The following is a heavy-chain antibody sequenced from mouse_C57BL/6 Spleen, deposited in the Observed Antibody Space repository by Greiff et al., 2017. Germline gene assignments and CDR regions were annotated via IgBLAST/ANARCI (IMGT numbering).Heavy chain of an antibody. CDR2: INPNNGGT. D-gene: IGHD4-1*01. CDR3: ARSGSNWDADY. J-gene: IGHJ2*01. Sequence: VQLQQSGPELVKPGASVKISCKASGYTFTDYYMNWVKQSHGKSLEWIGDINPNNGGTSYNQKFKGKATLTVDKSSSTAYMELRSLTSEDSAVYYCARSGSNWDADYWGQGTTLTVSS. V-gene: IGHV1-26*01. CDR1: GYTFTDYY.